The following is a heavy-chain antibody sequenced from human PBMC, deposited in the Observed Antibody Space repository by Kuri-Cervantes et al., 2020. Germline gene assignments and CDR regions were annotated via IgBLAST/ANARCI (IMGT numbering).Heavy chain of an antibody. D-gene: IGHD6-19*01. CDR3: ARDPPGGWTDY. V-gene: IGHV3-30*04. J-gene: IGHJ4*02. CDR2: ISYDGSNK. Sequence: GGSLRLSCAASGFTFSSYPMHWVRQAPGKGLEWVAVISYDGSNKYYADSVKGRFTISRDNSKNTLYLQMNSLRAEDTAVYYCARDPPGGWTDYWGQGTLVTVSS. CDR1: GFTFSSYP.